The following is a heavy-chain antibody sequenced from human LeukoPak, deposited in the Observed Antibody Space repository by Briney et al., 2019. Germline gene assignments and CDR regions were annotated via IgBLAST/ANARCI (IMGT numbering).Heavy chain of an antibody. Sequence: SGTLSLTCAVSGGSISSSNWWSWVRQPPGKGLEWIGEIYHSGSTNYNPSLKSRVTISVDKSKNQFSLKLSSVTAADTAVYYCARTEEDFGIVGATNYFDYWGQGTLVTVSS. J-gene: IGHJ4*02. CDR2: IYHSGST. CDR1: GGSISSSNW. CDR3: ARTEEDFGIVGATNYFDY. D-gene: IGHD1-26*01. V-gene: IGHV4-4*02.